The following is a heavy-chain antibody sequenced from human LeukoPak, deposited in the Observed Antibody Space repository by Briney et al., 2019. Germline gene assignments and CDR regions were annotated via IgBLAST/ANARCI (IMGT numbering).Heavy chain of an antibody. CDR1: GGSFSGYY. D-gene: IGHD3-22*01. CDR3: ARSAGFYYDSSGYYFY. V-gene: IGHV4-34*01. Sequence: SETLSLTCAVYGGSFSGYYWSWIRQPPGKGLEWIGEINHSGSTNYNPSLKSRVTISVDTSKNRFSLKLSSVTAADTAVYYCARSAGFYYDSSGYYFYWGQGTLVTVSS. CDR2: INHSGST. J-gene: IGHJ4*02.